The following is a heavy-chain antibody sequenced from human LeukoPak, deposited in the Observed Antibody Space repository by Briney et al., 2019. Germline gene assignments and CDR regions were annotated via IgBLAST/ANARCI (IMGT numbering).Heavy chain of an antibody. J-gene: IGHJ4*02. CDR3: ARDGQGTKYYYDSSGYYPFDY. CDR1: GFTFSSYS. D-gene: IGHD3-22*01. Sequence: GGSLSLSCAASGFTFSSYSMNWVRQAPGKGLEWVSSIISSSSYIYYADSVKGRFTISRDNAKNSLYLQMNSLRAEDTAVYYCARDGQGTKYYYDSSGYYPFDYWGQGTLVTVSS. CDR2: IISSSSYI. V-gene: IGHV3-21*01.